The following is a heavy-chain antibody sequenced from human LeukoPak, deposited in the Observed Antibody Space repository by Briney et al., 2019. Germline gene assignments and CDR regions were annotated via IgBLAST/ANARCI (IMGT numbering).Heavy chain of an antibody. CDR1: GFTFSSYS. D-gene: IGHD2-2*01. CDR2: ISSSSSYI. Sequence: GGSLRLSCAASGFTFSSYSMNWVRQAPGKGLEWVSSISSSSSYIYYADSVTGRFTISRDNAKNSLYLQMNSLRAEDTAVYYCATVVVVPAATDYWGQGTLVTVPS. V-gene: IGHV3-21*01. CDR3: ATVVVVPAATDY. J-gene: IGHJ4*02.